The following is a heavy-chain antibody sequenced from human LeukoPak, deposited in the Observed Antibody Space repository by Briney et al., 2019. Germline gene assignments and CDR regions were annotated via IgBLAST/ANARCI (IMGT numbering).Heavy chain of an antibody. D-gene: IGHD2-2*01. CDR3: ARGYCSSTSCYGGD. CDR2: IYYSGST. CDR1: GGSISSYY. Sequence: PSETLSLTCTVSGGSISSYYWSWIRQPPGKGLEWIGYIYYSGSTNYNPSLKSRVTISVDTSENQFSLKLSSVTAADTAVYYCARGYCSSTSCYGGDWGQGTLVTVSS. V-gene: IGHV4-59*08. J-gene: IGHJ4*02.